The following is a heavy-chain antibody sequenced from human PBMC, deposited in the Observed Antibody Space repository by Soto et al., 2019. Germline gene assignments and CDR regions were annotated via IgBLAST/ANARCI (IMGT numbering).Heavy chain of an antibody. CDR1: GESFSGYY. CDR3: ARYEYGNSLYGVDV. CDR2: VDHRGST. J-gene: IGHJ6*02. V-gene: IGHV4-34*02. Sequence: QVHLQQRGAGLLKPSETLSLNCVVSGESFSGYYWSWIRQTPGMGLVWIGEVDHRGSTTYNPSLKNRASISIDSSKNLFSLELTSVTAADTALYFCARYEYGNSLYGVDVWGQGTRVTVSS. D-gene: IGHD1-7*01.